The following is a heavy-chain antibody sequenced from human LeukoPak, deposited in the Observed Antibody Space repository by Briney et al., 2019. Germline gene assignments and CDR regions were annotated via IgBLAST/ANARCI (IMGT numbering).Heavy chain of an antibody. CDR2: INAGNGNT. CDR3: ARVVDVNSYGLFDY. Sequence: ASVKVSCKASGYTFTSYAMHWVRQAPGQRLEWMGWINAGNGNTKYLQKFQGRVTITRDTSASTAYMELSSLRSEDTAVYYCARVVDVNSYGLFDYWGQGTLVTVSS. CDR1: GYTFTSYA. V-gene: IGHV1-3*01. J-gene: IGHJ4*02. D-gene: IGHD5-18*01.